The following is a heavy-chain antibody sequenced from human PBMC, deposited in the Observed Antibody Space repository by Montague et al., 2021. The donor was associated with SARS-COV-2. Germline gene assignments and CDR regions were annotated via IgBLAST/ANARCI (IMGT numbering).Heavy chain of an antibody. Sequence: SETLSLTCAVYDGSFSDYWWSWVRQPPGKGLEWIGNINHHGNTNYNPSLKSRVTISVDTSKHQFSLKLNSVTAADTAIYYCARGVPGYWGQGTLVTVSS. CDR2: INHHGNT. CDR3: ARGVPGY. V-gene: IGHV4-34*01. J-gene: IGHJ4*02. D-gene: IGHD3-10*02. CDR1: DGSFSDYW.